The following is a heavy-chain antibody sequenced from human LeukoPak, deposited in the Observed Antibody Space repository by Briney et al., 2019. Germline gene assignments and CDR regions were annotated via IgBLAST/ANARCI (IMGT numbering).Heavy chain of an antibody. CDR3: ARDRAPRYSSGLYYFDY. J-gene: IGHJ4*02. CDR1: GYTFTSYA. V-gene: IGHV1-3*01. D-gene: IGHD6-19*01. Sequence: ASVKVSCKASGYTFTSYAMHWVRQAPGQRLEWMGWINAGNGNTKYSQKFQGRVTMTRDTSTSTTYMEPSSPRSEDTAVYYCARDRAPRYSSGLYYFDYWGQGTLVTVSS. CDR2: INAGNGNT.